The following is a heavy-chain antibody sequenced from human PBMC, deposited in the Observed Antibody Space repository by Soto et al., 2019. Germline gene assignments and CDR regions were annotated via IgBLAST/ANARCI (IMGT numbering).Heavy chain of an antibody. Sequence: QVQLVESGGGVVQPGRSLRLSCAASGFTFSSYGMHWVRQAPGKGLEWVAVISYDGSNKYYADSVKGRFTISRDNSKNTLYLQMNSLRAEDTAVYYCAKGHYPKDSEYYFDYWGQGTLVTVSS. CDR2: ISYDGSNK. J-gene: IGHJ4*02. V-gene: IGHV3-30*18. CDR1: GFTFSSYG. D-gene: IGHD2-15*01. CDR3: AKGHYPKDSEYYFDY.